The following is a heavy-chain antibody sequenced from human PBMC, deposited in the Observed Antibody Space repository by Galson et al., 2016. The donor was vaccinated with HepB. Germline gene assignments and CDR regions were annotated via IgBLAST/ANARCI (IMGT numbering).Heavy chain of an antibody. Sequence: SLSLSCAASGFTFSTYRMSWVRQAPGKGLEWVANMNPDGTQKNYVASVRGRFTISRDNATNSLYLQLNGLRADDTALYYCVPEPQESGSYSGYWGQGTLVTVSS. D-gene: IGHD2-21*01. CDR3: VPEPQESGSYSGY. V-gene: IGHV3-7*01. CDR2: MNPDGTQK. J-gene: IGHJ4*02. CDR1: GFTFSTYR.